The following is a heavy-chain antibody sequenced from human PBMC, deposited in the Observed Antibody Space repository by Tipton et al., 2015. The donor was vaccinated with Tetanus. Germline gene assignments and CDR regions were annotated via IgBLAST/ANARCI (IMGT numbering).Heavy chain of an antibody. CDR3: ARATRYSGSYLPAINAYFDL. V-gene: IGHV4-34*01. CDR2: INHSGST. Sequence: TLSLTCAVYGGSFSGYYWSWIRQPPGKGLEWIGEINHSGSTNYNPSLKSRVTISVDTSKNQFSLKLSSVTAADTAVYYCARATRYSGSYLPAINAYFDLWGRGTLVTVSS. J-gene: IGHJ2*01. D-gene: IGHD1-26*01. CDR1: GGSFSGYY.